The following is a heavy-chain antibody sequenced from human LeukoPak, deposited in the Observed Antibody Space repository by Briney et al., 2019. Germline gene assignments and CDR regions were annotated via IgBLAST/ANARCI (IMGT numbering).Heavy chain of an antibody. CDR1: GGSISSGGYY. J-gene: IGHJ5*02. CDR3: ARSLPTYYDFWSGYQS. V-gene: IGHV4-30-2*01. CDR2: IYHSGST. D-gene: IGHD3-3*01. Sequence: PSETLSLTCTVSGGSISSGGYYWSWIRQPPGKGLEWIGYIYHSGSTYYNPSLKSRVTISVDRSKNQFSLKLSSVTAADTAVYYCARSLPTYYDFWSGYQSWGQGTLVTVSS.